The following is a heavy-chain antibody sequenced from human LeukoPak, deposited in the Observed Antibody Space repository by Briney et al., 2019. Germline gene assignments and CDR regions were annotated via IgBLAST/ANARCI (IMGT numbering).Heavy chain of an antibody. J-gene: IGHJ3*02. CDR1: GYTFTGYY. V-gene: IGHV1-2*04. D-gene: IGHD2-15*01. CDR2: INPNSGGT. Sequence: ASVKVSCKASGYTFTGYYMHWVRQAPGQGLEWMGWINPNSGGTNYAQKFQGWVTMTRDTSISTAYMELSRLRSEDTAVYYCARDEYLGGNDAFDIWGQGTMVTVSS. CDR3: ARDEYLGGNDAFDI.